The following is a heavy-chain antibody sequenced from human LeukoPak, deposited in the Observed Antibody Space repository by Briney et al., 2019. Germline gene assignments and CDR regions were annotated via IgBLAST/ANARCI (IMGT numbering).Heavy chain of an antibody. CDR2: IRGSGDST. CDR3: AKPAISSRGWYYDY. D-gene: IGHD6-19*01. Sequence: GGSLRLSCGASGFTFSSYGMSWVRQAPGKGLEWVSGIRGSGDSTYYADSVKGRFTISRDNSKNTLYLQMNSLRAEDTAVYYCAKPAISSRGWYYDYWGQGTLVTVSS. V-gene: IGHV3-23*01. CDR1: GFTFSSYG. J-gene: IGHJ4*02.